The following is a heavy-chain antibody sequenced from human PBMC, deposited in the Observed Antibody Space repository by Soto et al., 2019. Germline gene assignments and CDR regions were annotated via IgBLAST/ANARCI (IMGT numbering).Heavy chain of an antibody. J-gene: IGHJ5*02. D-gene: IGHD2-8*01. CDR2: IYYSGST. CDR1: GGSISSYY. CDR3: ARLVYASSLRWFDP. Sequence: SETLSLTCTVSGGSISSYYWSWIRQPPGKGLEWIGYIYYSGSTNYNPSLKSRVTISVDTSKNQFSLKLSSVTAADTAVYYCARLVYASSLRWFDPWGQGTLVTVSS. V-gene: IGHV4-59*08.